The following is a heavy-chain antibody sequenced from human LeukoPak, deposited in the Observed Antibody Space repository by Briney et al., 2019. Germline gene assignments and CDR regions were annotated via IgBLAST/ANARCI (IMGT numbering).Heavy chain of an antibody. D-gene: IGHD5-18*01. Sequence: PGGSLRLSCAVSGFTFSRFAMNWVRQAPGKGLEWVSAINGGGLSTYYADSVKGRFTISRDNSKNILHLHMNRLSAEDTAVYYCAKDLTAVALHVFGVWGQGTLVTVSS. CDR3: AKDLTAVALHVFGV. J-gene: IGHJ3*01. CDR2: INGGGLST. V-gene: IGHV3-23*01. CDR1: GFTFSRFA.